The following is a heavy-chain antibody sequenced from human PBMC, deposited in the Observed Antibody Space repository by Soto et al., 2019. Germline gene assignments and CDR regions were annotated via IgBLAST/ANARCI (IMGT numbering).Heavy chain of an antibody. CDR3: ARFSRSHDTEY. V-gene: IGHV3-7*05. J-gene: IGHJ4*02. Sequence: EEQLVESGGGLVQPGESLTLSCRTPGFTFNNYWMSWLRQAPGKGLEWAANINQDGSQRYYVDSVKGRFTFSRDNAKTSLYLQMNSLRVEDTALYYCARFSRSHDTEYWGQGTLVSVSS. CDR1: GFTFNNYW. CDR2: INQDGSQR.